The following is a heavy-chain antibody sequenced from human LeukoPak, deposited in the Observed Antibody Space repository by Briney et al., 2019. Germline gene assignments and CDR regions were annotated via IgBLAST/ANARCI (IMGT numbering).Heavy chain of an antibody. Sequence: SETLSLTCSVSGDSISSRTYYWTWIRQHPEKGLEWIGYIWNSGSTNYNPALKSRVTISVDTSKNQFSLKLTSVTAADTAIYYCARDVSSMFPNWFDPWARESWSSSPQ. D-gene: IGHD6-6*01. CDR1: GDSISSRTYY. CDR2: IWNSGST. V-gene: IGHV4-31*03. CDR3: ARDVSSMFPNWFDP. J-gene: IGHJ5*02.